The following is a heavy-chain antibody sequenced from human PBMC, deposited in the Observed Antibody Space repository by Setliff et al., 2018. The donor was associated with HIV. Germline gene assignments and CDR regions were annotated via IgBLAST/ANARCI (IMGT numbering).Heavy chain of an antibody. D-gene: IGHD3-16*02. J-gene: IGHJ4*02. V-gene: IGHV1-2*02. CDR3: ARAYYDSVWGNDRYRFYYLDY. CDR2: IHPSSGGT. Sequence: ASVKVSCKASGYTFTSYDINWVRQAPGQGLEWMGWIHPSSGGTNYAQKFQGRVTMTSDTSTSTVYMGLSSLRFEDTAVYYCARAYYDSVWGNDRYRFYYLDYWGQGTLVTVSS. CDR1: GYTFTSYD.